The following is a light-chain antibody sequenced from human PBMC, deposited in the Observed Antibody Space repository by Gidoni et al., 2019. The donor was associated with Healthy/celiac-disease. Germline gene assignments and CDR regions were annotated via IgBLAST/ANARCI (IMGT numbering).Light chain of an antibody. V-gene: IGKV1-13*02. CDR1: QGISSA. CDR2: DAS. CDR3: QQLNSYPLT. J-gene: IGKJ4*01. Sequence: AIQLPQSPSSLSASAGDRVTITCRASQGISSALALYQQKPVKAPKRLIYDASSMESGGLSRFSGSGSGTDFTLTISSLQPEDVATEYCQQLNSYPLTFGGXTKVEIK.